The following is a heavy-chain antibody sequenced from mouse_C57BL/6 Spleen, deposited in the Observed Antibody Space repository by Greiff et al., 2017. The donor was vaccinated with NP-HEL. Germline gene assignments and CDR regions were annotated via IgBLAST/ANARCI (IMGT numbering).Heavy chain of an antibody. D-gene: IGHD2-1*01. CDR2: ISSGSSTI. CDR1: GFTFSDYG. CDR3: ASGLSYGAMDY. Sequence: DVKLVESGGGLVKPGGSLKLSCAASGFTFSDYGMHWVRQAPEQGLEWVAYISSGSSTIYYADTVKGRFTITRDNAKNTLFLQMTSLRSEDTAMYYCASGLSYGAMDYWGQGTSVTVSS. J-gene: IGHJ4*01. V-gene: IGHV5-17*01.